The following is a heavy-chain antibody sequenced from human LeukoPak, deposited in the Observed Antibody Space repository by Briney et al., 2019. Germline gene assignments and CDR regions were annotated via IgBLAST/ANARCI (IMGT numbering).Heavy chain of an antibody. CDR1: GFTFDDYA. Sequence: PGRSLRLSCAASGFTFDDYAMHWVRQAPGKGLEWVPGISWNSGNIGYADSVKGRFTISRDNAKNSLYLEMNTLRAEDTALYYCAKGKKIAVAGLFDYWGQGALVTVSS. V-gene: IGHV3-9*01. D-gene: IGHD6-19*01. CDR2: ISWNSGNI. J-gene: IGHJ4*02. CDR3: AKGKKIAVAGLFDY.